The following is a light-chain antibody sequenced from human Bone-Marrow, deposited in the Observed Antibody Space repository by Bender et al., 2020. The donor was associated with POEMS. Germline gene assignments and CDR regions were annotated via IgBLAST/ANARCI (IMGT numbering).Light chain of an antibody. Sequence: QSALTQPASVSGSPGQSITISCTATSSDLHGYNYVSWYQHHPGKAPKLLIYHVATRPSGVSDRFSGSKSGYTASLTISGLQADDEADYYCQSYDSTLQWVFGGGTDLTVL. J-gene: IGLJ3*02. CDR2: HVA. V-gene: IGLV2-14*03. CDR1: SSDLHGYNY. CDR3: QSYDSTLQWV.